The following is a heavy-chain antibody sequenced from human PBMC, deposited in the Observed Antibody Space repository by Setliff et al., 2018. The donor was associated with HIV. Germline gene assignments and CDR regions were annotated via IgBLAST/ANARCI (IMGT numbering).Heavy chain of an antibody. Sequence: ASVKVSCKTSGYSFSSHAIHWVRQAPGQRLEWMGWINAGNGNTKFSEKFQGRVLITSDTSASTVYLFLRSLKSEDTAVYYCARGYNYGYGGQGINWWDAFDNWGKGTLVTVSS. CDR1: GYSFSSHA. CDR2: INAGNGNT. V-gene: IGHV1-3*01. D-gene: IGHD3-16*01. J-gene: IGHJ4*02. CDR3: ARGYNYGYGGQGINWWDAFDN.